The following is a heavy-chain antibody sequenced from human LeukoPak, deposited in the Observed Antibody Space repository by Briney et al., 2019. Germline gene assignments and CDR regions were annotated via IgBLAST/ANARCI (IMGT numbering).Heavy chain of an antibody. Sequence: SETLSLTCSVSGVSISSSGYYWGWIRQPPGKVLGWIGSICYSGSTYYHQALKSRVTNSVDTSKNQFSLKLSSVTAADTAVYYCARDLTMIVVVTYFVYWGQGTLVSVSS. CDR1: GVSISSSGYY. D-gene: IGHD3-22*01. CDR3: ARDLTMIVVVTYFVY. J-gene: IGHJ4*02. V-gene: IGHV4-39*07. CDR2: ICYSGST.